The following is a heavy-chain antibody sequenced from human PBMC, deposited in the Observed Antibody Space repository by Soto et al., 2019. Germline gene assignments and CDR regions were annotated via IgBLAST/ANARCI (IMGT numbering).Heavy chain of an antibody. D-gene: IGHD3-22*01. CDR3: AKQDDRGALEI. V-gene: IGHV5-51*01. CDR2: IYPGDSDT. Sequence: LKISCKISGKAFTSFWVVWVRQMPGRGLEWMGNIYPGDSDTRYTPPFQGQVTISADKSTNTAYLQWHSLQASDTALYYCAKQDDRGALEIWGQGTKVTVSS. CDR1: GKAFTSFW. J-gene: IGHJ3*02.